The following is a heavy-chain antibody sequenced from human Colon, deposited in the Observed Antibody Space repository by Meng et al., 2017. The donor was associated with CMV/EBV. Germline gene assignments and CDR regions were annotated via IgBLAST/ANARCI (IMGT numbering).Heavy chain of an antibody. D-gene: IGHD1-26*01. CDR2: VRGDESMI. CDR3: TREGYSGSLDY. V-gene: IGHV3-74*01. Sequence: SCAVSGCNFSNYWMHWVRQAPGKGLVWVSRVRGDESMITYADSVKGRFSISRDNAKNHLYLQMNSLRAEDTAVYYCTREGYSGSLDYWGQGTLVTVSS. CDR1: GCNFSNYW. J-gene: IGHJ4*02.